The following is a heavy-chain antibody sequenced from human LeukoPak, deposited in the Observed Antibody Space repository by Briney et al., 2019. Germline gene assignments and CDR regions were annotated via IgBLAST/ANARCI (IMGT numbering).Heavy chain of an antibody. Sequence: GGSLRLSCAASGFTFSSYSMNWVRQAPGKGPEWVSYISSGSRTIYYAGSVKGRFTISRDNSKNTLYLQMNSLRAEDTATYYCAKDRPNYYESNGHYYRRDGDSWGQGTLVTVSS. CDR1: GFTFSSYS. D-gene: IGHD3-22*01. J-gene: IGHJ5*01. CDR2: ISSGSRTI. V-gene: IGHV3-48*01. CDR3: AKDRPNYYESNGHYYRRDGDS.